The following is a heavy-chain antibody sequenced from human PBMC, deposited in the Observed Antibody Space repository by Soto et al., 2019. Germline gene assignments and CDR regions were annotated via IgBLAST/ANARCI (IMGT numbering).Heavy chain of an antibody. CDR2: IYYSGST. D-gene: IGHD2-21*02. V-gene: IGHV4-30-4*01. J-gene: IGHJ6*02. CDR1: GGSISSGDYY. CDR3: ARGGSDCGGDCSKGGIYYYGMDV. Sequence: PSETLSLTCTVSGGSISSGDYYWSWIRQPPGKGLEWIGYIYYSGSTYYNPSLKSRVTISVDTSKNQFSLKLSSVTAADTAVYYCARGGSDCGGDCSKGGIYYYGMDVWGQGTTVTVSS.